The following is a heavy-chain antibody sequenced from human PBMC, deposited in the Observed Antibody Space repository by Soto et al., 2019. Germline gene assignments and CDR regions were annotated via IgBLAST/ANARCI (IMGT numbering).Heavy chain of an antibody. V-gene: IGHV3-23*01. J-gene: IGHJ5*02. Sequence: GGSLRLSCAASGFTFSSYAMSWVRQAPGKGLEWVSAISGSGGSTYYADSVKGRFTISRDNSKNTLYLQMNSLRAEDTAVYYCAKEYRDGYYYGSGSSRPIDPWGQGTLVTVSS. CDR3: AKEYRDGYYYGSGSSRPIDP. CDR1: GFTFSSYA. D-gene: IGHD3-10*01. CDR2: ISGSGGST.